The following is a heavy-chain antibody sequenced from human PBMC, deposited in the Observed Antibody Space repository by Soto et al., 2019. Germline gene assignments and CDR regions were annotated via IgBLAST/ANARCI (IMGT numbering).Heavy chain of an antibody. Sequence: QLQLQESGPGLVKPSETLSLTCTVSGGSIISSSYYWAWIRQPPGKGLEWLGNIDYSGNTYYNPSLERRVAISVDTSKNQFSLKLTSVTXXXXXXXXXARHVSVXGYEYYFDQWGXGTLVTVSS. CDR2: IDYSGNT. CDR1: GGSIISSSYY. V-gene: IGHV4-39*01. J-gene: IGHJ4*02. CDR3: ARHVSVXGYEYYFDQ. D-gene: IGHD5-12*01.